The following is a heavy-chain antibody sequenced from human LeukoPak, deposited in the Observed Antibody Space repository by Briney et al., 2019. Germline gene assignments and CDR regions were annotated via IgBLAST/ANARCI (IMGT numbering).Heavy chain of an antibody. CDR2: ISGSSGHT. J-gene: IGHJ4*02. Sequence: GGSLRLSCTASGFTLSSYAMSWVRQAPGKGLEWVSAISGSSGHTYYADSVKGRFTISRDNSKNTLYLQMNNLRAEDTAVYYCAKVGFSEMEWLLYSDHWGQGTLVTVSS. CDR3: AKVGFSEMEWLLYSDH. CDR1: GFTLSSYA. V-gene: IGHV3-23*01. D-gene: IGHD3-3*01.